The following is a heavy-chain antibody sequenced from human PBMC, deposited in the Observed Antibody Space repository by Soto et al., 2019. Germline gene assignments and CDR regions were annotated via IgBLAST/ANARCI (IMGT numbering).Heavy chain of an antibody. CDR3: AREVVAGTSGIDY. D-gene: IGHD6-19*01. Sequence: PSETLSLTCTVSGVSISSYYCSWIRQPPGKGLEWIGYIYYSGSTNYNPSLKSRVTISVDTSKNQFSLKLSSVTAADTAVYYCAREVVAGTSGIDYWGQGTLVTVSS. V-gene: IGHV4-59*01. CDR2: IYYSGST. CDR1: GVSISSYY. J-gene: IGHJ4*02.